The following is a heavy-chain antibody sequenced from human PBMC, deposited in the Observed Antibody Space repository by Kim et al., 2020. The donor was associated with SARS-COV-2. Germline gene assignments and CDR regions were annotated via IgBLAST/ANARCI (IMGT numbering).Heavy chain of an antibody. CDR1: GGSISSGGYY. Sequence: SETLSLTCTVSGGSISSGGYYWSWIRQHPGKGLEWIGYIYYSGSTYYNPSLKSRVTISVDTSKNLFSLKLSSVTAADTAVYYCARVRERYYDSSGYGWFDPWGQGTLVTVSS. CDR3: ARVRERYYDSSGYGWFDP. V-gene: IGHV4-31*03. CDR2: IYYSGST. J-gene: IGHJ5*02. D-gene: IGHD3-22*01.